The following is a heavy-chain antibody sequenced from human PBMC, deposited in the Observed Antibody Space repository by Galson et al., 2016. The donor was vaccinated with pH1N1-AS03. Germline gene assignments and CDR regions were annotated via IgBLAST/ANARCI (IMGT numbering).Heavy chain of an antibody. CDR1: GYTFTSYY. J-gene: IGHJ6*02. D-gene: IGHD4/OR15-4a*01. CDR3: ARVSAGLTGYYYAMDV. CDR2: INPSDGNT. Sequence: SGYTFTSYYIHWVRQAPGQGREWMGIINPSDGNTNYAQRFQGRVTMTRDTSTSTVYMELSSLRADDTAVYYCARVSAGLTGYYYAMDVWGQGTTVTVSS. V-gene: IGHV1-46*01.